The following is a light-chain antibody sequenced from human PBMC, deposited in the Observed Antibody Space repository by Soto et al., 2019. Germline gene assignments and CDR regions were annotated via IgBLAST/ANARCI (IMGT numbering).Light chain of an antibody. CDR1: SSDVGGYNY. CDR3: SSYTSSSTVV. CDR2: DVS. Sequence: QSPLTQPASVSGSPGQSITICCTGTSSDVGGYNYVSLYQQHPGKAPKLMIYDVSNRPSGVSNRFSGSKSGTTASLTIPGLQAEDEADYYCSSYTSSSTVVFGAGTKLTVL. V-gene: IGLV2-14*01. J-gene: IGLJ2*01.